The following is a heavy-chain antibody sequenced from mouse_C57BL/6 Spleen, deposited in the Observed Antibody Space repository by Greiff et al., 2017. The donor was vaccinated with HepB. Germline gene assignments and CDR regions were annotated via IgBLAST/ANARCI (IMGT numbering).Heavy chain of an antibody. D-gene: IGHD1-1*01. CDR3: ARSHYYGSSYPDY. Sequence: QVQLQQPGAELVRPGTSVKLSCKASGYTFTSYWMHWVKQRPGQGLEWIGVIDPSDSYTNYNQKFKGKATLTVDTSSSTAYMQLSSLTSEDSAVYYGARSHYYGSSYPDYWGQGTTLTVSS. J-gene: IGHJ2*01. CDR1: GYTFTSYW. CDR2: IDPSDSYT. V-gene: IGHV1-59*01.